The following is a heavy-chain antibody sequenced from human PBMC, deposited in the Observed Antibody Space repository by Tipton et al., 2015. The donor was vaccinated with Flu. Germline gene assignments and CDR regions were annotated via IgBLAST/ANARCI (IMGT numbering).Heavy chain of an antibody. V-gene: IGHV1-18*01. J-gene: IGHJ5*02. D-gene: IGHD1-26*01. CDR1: GYTFSNYG. Sequence: QVQLVQSGAEVKKPGASVKVSCKASGYTFSNYGMTWVRQAPGQGLEWMGWISGYSGNTKYAQKLQGRGTMTTDISTSTVYMELRSLRSDDSAVYYCARDRRDGRYPGEWFDPWGQGTLVTVSS. CDR3: ARDRRDGRYPGEWFDP. CDR2: ISGYSGNT.